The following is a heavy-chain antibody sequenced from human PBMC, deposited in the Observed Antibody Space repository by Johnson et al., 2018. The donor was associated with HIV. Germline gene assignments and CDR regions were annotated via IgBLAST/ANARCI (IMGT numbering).Heavy chain of an antibody. CDR3: ARALGTAVGAFDI. V-gene: IGHV3-11*01. J-gene: IGHJ3*02. CDR1: GFTFSDYY. D-gene: IGHD4-23*01. CDR2: ISSSGTTV. Sequence: QVQLVESGGGLVKPGGSLRLSCAASGFTFSDYYMSWIRQAPGKGLEWVSYISSSGTTVYYADSVRGRFSISRDNTKHSLYLQMNSLRAEDTALYYCARALGTAVGAFDIWGQGTMVTVSS.